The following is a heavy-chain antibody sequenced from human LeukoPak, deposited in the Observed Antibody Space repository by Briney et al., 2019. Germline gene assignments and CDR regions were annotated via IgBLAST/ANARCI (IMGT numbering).Heavy chain of an antibody. V-gene: IGHV3-23*01. D-gene: IGHD6-13*01. CDR2: ISASGGDT. Sequence: GGPLRLSCVVSVLTFSSCSVSWVPHAPEGGVEWVSGISASGGDTWYPDSVKGRFTISRDNSKNTLFLQMNSLRVEDTAIYYCAKDAAGPEYWGQGTRVTVSS. J-gene: IGHJ4*02. CDR3: AKDAAGPEY. CDR1: VLTFSSCS.